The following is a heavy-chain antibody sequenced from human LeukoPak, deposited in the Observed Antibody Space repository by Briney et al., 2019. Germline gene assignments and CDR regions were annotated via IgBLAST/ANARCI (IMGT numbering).Heavy chain of an antibody. J-gene: IGHJ6*03. CDR1: GYTFTSYG. V-gene: IGHV1-18*01. Sequence: ASVKVSCKASGYTFTSYGISWVRQAPGQGLEWMGWISAYNGNTNYAQKLQGRVTMTTDTSTSTAYMELRSLRSDDTAVYYCARDVEERGVGGYYYYMDVWGKGTTVTVSS. CDR2: ISAYNGNT. D-gene: IGHD3-16*01. CDR3: ARDVEERGVGGYYYYMDV.